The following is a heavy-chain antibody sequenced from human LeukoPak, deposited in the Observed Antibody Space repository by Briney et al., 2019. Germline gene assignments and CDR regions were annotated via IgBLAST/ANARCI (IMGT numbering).Heavy chain of an antibody. D-gene: IGHD4-23*01. CDR3: AKGFDYGGNSPPGY. CDR1: GFTFSNYF. V-gene: IGHV3-74*01. Sequence: GGSLRLSCAASGFTFSNYFMHWVRQAPGKGLVWVSRIKDDGTTNYADSVKGRFTISRDNARNSLYLQMNSLRTEDTALYYCAKGFDYGGNSPPGYWGQGTLVTVSS. J-gene: IGHJ4*02. CDR2: IKDDGTT.